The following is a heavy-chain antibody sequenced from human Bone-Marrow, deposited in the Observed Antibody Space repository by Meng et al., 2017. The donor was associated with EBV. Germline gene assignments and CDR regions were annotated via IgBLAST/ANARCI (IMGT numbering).Heavy chain of an antibody. CDR3: AKDLSGRFDP. V-gene: IGHV3-30*18. CDR1: GFTFSNYG. Sequence: GESGGAVRHAGRPLSLSYTASGFTFSNYGFHWLRQAPGKGPEWVAIIPSDASHNKYYADSVTGRFTISRDNSKNTPYLQMNSLRTEDTAVYYCAKDLSGRFDPWGQGTLVTVSS. D-gene: IGHD1-14*01. J-gene: IGHJ5*02. CDR2: IPSDASHNK.